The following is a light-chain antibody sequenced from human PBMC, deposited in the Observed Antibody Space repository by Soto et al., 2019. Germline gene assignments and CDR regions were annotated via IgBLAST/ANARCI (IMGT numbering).Light chain of an antibody. Sequence: QSALTQPASVSESPGQSITISCTGTSSDVGGYNYVSWYQQHPGKAPKLMIYDVSNRPSGVSNRFSGSKSGNTASLTISGLQAEDEADYYCSSYTSSSIPVFGTGTKLTVL. CDR1: SSDVGGYNY. CDR2: DVS. CDR3: SSYTSSSIPV. J-gene: IGLJ1*01. V-gene: IGLV2-14*01.